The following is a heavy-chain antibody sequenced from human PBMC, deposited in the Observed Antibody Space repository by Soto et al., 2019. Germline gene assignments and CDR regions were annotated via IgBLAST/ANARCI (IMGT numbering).Heavy chain of an antibody. CDR2: ISAYNDNT. CDR3: ARDLLVVQDPYCYGSGSYPDYYYGMDV. J-gene: IGHJ6*02. Sequence: ASVKVSCKPSGYTFSSYAISWVRQAPGQGLEWMGWISAYNDNTNYAQKLQGRVTMTTDTSTSTAYMELRSLRSDDTAVYYCARDLLVVQDPYCYGSGSYPDYYYGMDVWGQGTTVTVS. V-gene: IGHV1-18*01. CDR1: GYTFSSYA. D-gene: IGHD3-10*01.